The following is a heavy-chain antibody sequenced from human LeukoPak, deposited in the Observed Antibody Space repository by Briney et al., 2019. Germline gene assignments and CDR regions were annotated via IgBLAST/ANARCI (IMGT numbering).Heavy chain of an antibody. CDR1: GFTFSSYA. V-gene: IGHV3-23*01. D-gene: IGHD3-10*01. CDR3: AKDSMVRGVYVYYFDY. CDR2: ISGSGGST. J-gene: IGHJ4*02. Sequence: PGGSLRLSCAASGFTFSSYAMSWVRQAPGKGLEGVSAISGSGGSTYYADSVKGRFTISRDNSKNTLYLQMNSLRAEDTAVYYCAKDSMVRGVYVYYFDYWGQGTLVTVSS.